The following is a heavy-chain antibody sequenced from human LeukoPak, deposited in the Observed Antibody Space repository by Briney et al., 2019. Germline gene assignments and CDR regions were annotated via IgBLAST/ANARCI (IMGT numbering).Heavy chain of an antibody. CDR1: GFTFSSYS. J-gene: IGHJ4*02. D-gene: IGHD1-26*01. Sequence: GGSLRLYCAASGFTFSSYSMNWVRHAPGQGLEWVSFIRSSSSDIYYADSVKGRFTISRDNAKNSLYLQMDSLRAEDTAVYYCARVRSGSLDYWGQGTLVTVSS. V-gene: IGHV3-21*01. CDR2: IRSSSSDI. CDR3: ARVRSGSLDY.